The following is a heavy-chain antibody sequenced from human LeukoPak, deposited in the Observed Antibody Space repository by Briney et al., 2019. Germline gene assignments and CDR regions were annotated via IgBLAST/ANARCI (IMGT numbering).Heavy chain of an antibody. CDR1: GGSISSYY. CDR2: IFYSGRT. CDR3: ARGQKYVSGYTVTELGSGYFDY. J-gene: IGHJ4*02. Sequence: SATLSLTGRVSGGSISSYYWSRIRQPPGKGLEWIGYIFYSGRTTYKPSLKSRVTISVDTSKNHFSLTLSSVTAADTAVYYCARGQKYVSGYTVTELGSGYFDYWGQGTLVTVSS. D-gene: IGHD3-9*01. V-gene: IGHV4-59*01.